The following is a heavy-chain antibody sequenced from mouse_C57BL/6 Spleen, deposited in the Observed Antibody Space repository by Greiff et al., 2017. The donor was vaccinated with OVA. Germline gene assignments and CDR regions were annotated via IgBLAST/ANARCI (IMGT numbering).Heavy chain of an antibody. V-gene: IGHV1-61*01. CDR1: GYTFTSYW. Sequence: VQLQQPGAELVRPGSSVKLSCKASGYTFTSYWMDWVKQRPGQGLEWIGNIYPSDSETHYNQKFKDKATLTVDKSSSTAYMQLSSLTSEDSAVYYCARERSYYGSSCFDYWGQGTTLTVSS. CDR2: IYPSDSET. CDR3: ARERSYYGSSCFDY. J-gene: IGHJ2*01. D-gene: IGHD1-1*01.